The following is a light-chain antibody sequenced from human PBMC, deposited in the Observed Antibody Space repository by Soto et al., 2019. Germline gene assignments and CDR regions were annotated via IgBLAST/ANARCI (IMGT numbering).Light chain of an antibody. J-gene: IGLJ2*01. CDR1: SGHSNYA. Sequence: QPVLTQSPSASASLGASVKFTCTLDSGHSNYAIAWHQQQPEKGPRYLMRVNSDGSHVKGDGIPDRFSGSSSGAERYLTISSLQAEDEAHYYCQPWGTDAPVIFGGGTKLTVL. CDR2: VNSDGSH. V-gene: IGLV4-69*01. CDR3: QPWGTDAPVI.